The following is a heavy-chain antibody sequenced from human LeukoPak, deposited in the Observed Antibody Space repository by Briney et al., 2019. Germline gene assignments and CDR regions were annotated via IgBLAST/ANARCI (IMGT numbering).Heavy chain of an antibody. CDR3: ASDAGYCSGWSHWYLDL. D-gene: IGHD6-19*01. CDR2: ISCSVTTI. J-gene: IGHJ2*01. CDR1: GFTFSGYS. V-gene: IGHV3-48*01. Sequence: PGGSLRLSCAASGFTFSGYSLNWVRQAPRKGLEWVSYISCSVTTIYYADSVKGRFTISRDKAKNSIYLQMSSMTADESAVYSCASDAGYCSGWSHWYLDLWGRGTLVTVSS.